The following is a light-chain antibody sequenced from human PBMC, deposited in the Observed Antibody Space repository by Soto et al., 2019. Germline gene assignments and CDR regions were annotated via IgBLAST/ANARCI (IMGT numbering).Light chain of an antibody. V-gene: IGKV1-39*01. Sequence: DIRMTQSPSSLSASVEDRVTISCSASQSFSTYLNWYQQKPGEAPKLLIYAASSLQSRVPSSFSGSGSGTDFTLTITSLQPEDFASYFCQQSYNTPRTFGQGTKVDIK. J-gene: IGKJ1*01. CDR3: QQSYNTPRT. CDR2: AAS. CDR1: QSFSTY.